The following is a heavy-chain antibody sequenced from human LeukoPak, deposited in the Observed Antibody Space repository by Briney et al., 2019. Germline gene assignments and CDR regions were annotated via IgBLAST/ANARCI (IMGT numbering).Heavy chain of an antibody. CDR2: ISWEGQTT. D-gene: IGHD3-10*01. J-gene: IGHJ4*02. V-gene: IGHV3-43*01. CDR1: GFTFYDFA. Sequence: GGSLRLSCAASGFTFYDFAMHWVRQAPGKGPEWVSLISWEGQTTFYADSVRGRFTISRDNSKKSLYLQMNSLTTDDTAFYYCTRATVFGSPTNYFAHGGQGTLVRVSP. CDR3: TRATVFGSPTNYFAH.